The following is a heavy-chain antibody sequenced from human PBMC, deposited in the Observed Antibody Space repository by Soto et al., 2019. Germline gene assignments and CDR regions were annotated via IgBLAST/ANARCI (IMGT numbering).Heavy chain of an antibody. CDR3: ARGRDYLGGDFDY. Sequence: QVQLVESGGGVVQPGRSLRLSCAASRFPFSTYGMHWVRQAPGKGLEWVAVISYDGSNKYYADSVKGRFTISRDNSKNTLYLQMNSLRAEDTAVYYCARGRDYLGGDFDYWGQGTLVTVSS. D-gene: IGHD3-16*01. CDR1: RFPFSTYG. CDR2: ISYDGSNK. V-gene: IGHV3-30*03. J-gene: IGHJ4*02.